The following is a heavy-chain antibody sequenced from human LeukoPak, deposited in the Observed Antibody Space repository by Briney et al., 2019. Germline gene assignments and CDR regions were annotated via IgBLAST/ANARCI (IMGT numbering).Heavy chain of an antibody. CDR2: ISYNGDST. CDR1: GFTFSRHN. V-gene: IGHV3-64*04. D-gene: IGHD6-19*01. J-gene: IGHJ4*02. CDR3: ARVGYSSGWYFDY. Sequence: PGGSLRLSCSGSGFTFSRHNMHWVRQAPGKGLEYVSAISYNGDSTYYVDSVKGRFTISRDNAQKSLYLQMNSLRAEDTAVYYCARVGYSSGWYFDYWGQGTLVTVSS.